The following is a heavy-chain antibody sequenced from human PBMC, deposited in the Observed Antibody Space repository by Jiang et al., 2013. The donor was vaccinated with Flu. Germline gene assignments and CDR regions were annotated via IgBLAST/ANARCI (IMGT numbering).Heavy chain of an antibody. J-gene: IGHJ3*02. CDR2: INHSGST. V-gene: IGHV4-34*01. Sequence: KPSETLSLTCAVYGGSFSGYYWSWIRQPPGKGLEWIGEINHSGSTNXNPSLKSRVTISVDTSKNQFSLKLSSVTAADTAVYYCAGNRDYGDAFDIWGQGTMVTVSS. D-gene: IGHD4-17*01. CDR1: GGSFSGYY. CDR3: AGNRDYGDAFDI.